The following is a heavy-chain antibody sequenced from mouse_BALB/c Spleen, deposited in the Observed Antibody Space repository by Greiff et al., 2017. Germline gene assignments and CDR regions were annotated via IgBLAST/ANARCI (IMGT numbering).Heavy chain of an antibody. D-gene: IGHD1-1*01. Sequence: QVQLQQSGAELVRPGSSVKISCKASGYAFSSYWMNWVKQRPGQGLEWIGQIYPGDGDTNYNGKFKGKATLTADKSSSTAYMQLSSLTSEDSAVYFCARTTVVAIYWYFDVWGAGTTVTVSS. J-gene: IGHJ1*01. V-gene: IGHV1-80*01. CDR1: GYAFSSYW. CDR3: ARTTVVAIYWYFDV. CDR2: IYPGDGDT.